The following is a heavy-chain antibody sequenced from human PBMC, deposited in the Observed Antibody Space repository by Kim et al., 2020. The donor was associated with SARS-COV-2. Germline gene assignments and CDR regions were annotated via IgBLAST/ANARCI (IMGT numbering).Heavy chain of an antibody. CDR1: GFTFSSFG. J-gene: IGHJ4*02. D-gene: IGHD5-18*01. V-gene: IGHV3-30*18. CDR2: MSYDGSNK. CDR3: AKDKLYNYDPKGPYDY. Sequence: GGSLRLSCAASGFTFSSFGMHWVRQTPDKGLEWVAVMSYDGSNKDYADSVKGRFTISRDNSQNTLYLQMNSLRAEDTAVYYCAKDKLYNYDPKGPYDYWGQGTLVTVSS.